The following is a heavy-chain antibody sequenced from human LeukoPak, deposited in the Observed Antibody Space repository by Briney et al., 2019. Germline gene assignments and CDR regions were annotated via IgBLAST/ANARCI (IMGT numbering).Heavy chain of an antibody. J-gene: IGHJ4*02. Sequence: ASVKVSCKASGYTFTSSDINWVRQATGQGLEWMGWMNPNSGNTGYAQKFQGRVTMTRNTSISTAYMELSSLRSEDTAVYYCARGRLVVVTANYYFDYWGQGTLVTVSS. CDR1: GYTFTSSD. CDR3: ARGRLVVVTANYYFDY. V-gene: IGHV1-8*01. D-gene: IGHD2-21*02. CDR2: MNPNSGNT.